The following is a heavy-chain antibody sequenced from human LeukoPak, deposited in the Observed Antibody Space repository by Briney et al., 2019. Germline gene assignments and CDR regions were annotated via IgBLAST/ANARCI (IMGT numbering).Heavy chain of an antibody. Sequence: PGGSLRLSSAASGFTFSSYAMGWVRQAPGKGLEWVSAITASGDNTYYADSVKGRFTISRDNSKNTLYLQTNSLRAEDTAVYYCAKDAPVNIVVVPAANSWGQGTLVTVSS. V-gene: IGHV3-23*01. CDR2: ITASGDNT. D-gene: IGHD2-2*01. CDR3: AKDAPVNIVVVPAANS. J-gene: IGHJ4*02. CDR1: GFTFSSYA.